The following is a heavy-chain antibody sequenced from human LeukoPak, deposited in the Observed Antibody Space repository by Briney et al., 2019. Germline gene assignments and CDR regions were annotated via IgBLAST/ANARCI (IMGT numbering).Heavy chain of an antibody. V-gene: IGHV4-59*01. CDR2: VHYSGTT. CDR3: ARAGYSYGTGYFFDS. D-gene: IGHD5-18*01. Sequence: PSETLSLTCTVSGGSISNYYWTWIRQASGKGLEWIGYVHYSGTTGLNPSLKSRVTLSTDTSRNQFSVRLTSVTAADTAVYFCARAGYSYGTGYFFDSWSQGTLVTVSS. CDR1: GGSISNYY. J-gene: IGHJ5*01.